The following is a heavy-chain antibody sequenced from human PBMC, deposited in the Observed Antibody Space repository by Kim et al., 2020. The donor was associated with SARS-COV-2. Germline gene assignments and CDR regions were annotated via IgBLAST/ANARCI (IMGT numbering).Heavy chain of an antibody. J-gene: IGHJ5*02. Sequence: GGSLRLSCTASGFTFGDYAMSWFRQAPGKGLEWVGFIRSKAYGGTTEYAASVKGRFTISRDDSKIIAYLQMNSLKTEDTAVYYCTRNYCGGDCYSLWDWFDPWGQGTLVTVSS. CDR2: IRSKAYGGTT. CDR1: GFTFGDYA. D-gene: IGHD2-21*02. V-gene: IGHV3-49*03. CDR3: TRNYCGGDCYSLWDWFDP.